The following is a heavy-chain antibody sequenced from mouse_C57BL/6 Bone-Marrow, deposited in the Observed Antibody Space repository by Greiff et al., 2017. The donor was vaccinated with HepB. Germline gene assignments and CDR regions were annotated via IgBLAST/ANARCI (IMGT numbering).Heavy chain of an antibody. Sequence: VQLQQPGAELVKPGASVKLSCKASGYTFTSYWMHWVKQRPGQGLEWIGNINPSNGGTNYNEKFKSKATLTVDKSSSTAYMQLSSLTSEDSAVYYCASPLDSSGYWFAYWGQGTLVTVSA. D-gene: IGHD3-2*02. CDR1: GYTFTSYW. CDR3: ASPLDSSGYWFAY. J-gene: IGHJ3*01. V-gene: IGHV1-53*01. CDR2: INPSNGGT.